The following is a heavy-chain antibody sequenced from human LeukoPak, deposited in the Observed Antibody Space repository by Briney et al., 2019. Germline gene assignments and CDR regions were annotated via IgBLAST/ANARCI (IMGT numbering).Heavy chain of an antibody. CDR3: AKSRYGYSFDY. J-gene: IGHJ4*02. V-gene: IGHV3-74*01. CDR2: INGYGSST. CDR1: GFTFISYW. D-gene: IGHD5-18*01. Sequence: GGSLRLSCAASGFTFISYWMHWVRQAPGKGLVWVSRINGYGSSTDFADSVKGRFTISRDNAKNTLYLQMNSLRAEDTAVYYCAKSRYGYSFDYWGQGTLVTVSS.